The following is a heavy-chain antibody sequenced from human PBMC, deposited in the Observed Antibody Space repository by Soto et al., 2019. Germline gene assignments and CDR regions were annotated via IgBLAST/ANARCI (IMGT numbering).Heavy chain of an antibody. J-gene: IGHJ4*02. CDR2: LNPNTGAT. CDR1: GYTFNAYY. Sequence: QVQLVQSGAEVRKPGASVSVSCKASGYTFNAYYIHWVRQAPGQGLEWMGWLNPNTGATHYAQKLHGRVTMSGYTSINTAYMELSSLRSDDTAVYYCARDYNMRTPYSGRWPVAYGGQGTRGAVSS. D-gene: IGHD1-26*01. CDR3: ARDYNMRTPYSGRWPVAY. V-gene: IGHV1-2*02.